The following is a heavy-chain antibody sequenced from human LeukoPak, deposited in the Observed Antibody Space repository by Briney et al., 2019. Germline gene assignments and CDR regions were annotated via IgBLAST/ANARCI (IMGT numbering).Heavy chain of an antibody. J-gene: IGHJ3*02. D-gene: IGHD3-3*01. V-gene: IGHV3-23*01. CDR3: ARSEWLHAFDI. CDR2: ISSSGSGGNT. Sequence: GGSLRLSCVASGVTLSNYAMSWARQAPGKGLEWVSGISSSGSGGNTYYADSVKGRFTISRDNSKNTLYLQMNSLRAEDTAVYYCARSEWLHAFDIWGQGTMVTVSS. CDR1: GVTLSNYA.